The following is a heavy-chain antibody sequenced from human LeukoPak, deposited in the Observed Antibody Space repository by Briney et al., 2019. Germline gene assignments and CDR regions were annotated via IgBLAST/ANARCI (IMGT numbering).Heavy chain of an antibody. CDR2: INAGNGNT. J-gene: IGHJ6*02. CDR3: AKLTAQVVYYGMDV. Sequence: ASVKVSCKASGYTFTSYAMHWVRQAPGQRLEWMGWINAGNGNTKYSQKFQGRVTITRDTSTSTAYMELRSLRSDDTAVYYCAKLTAQVVYYGMDVWGQGTTVTVSS. CDR1: GYTFTSYA. D-gene: IGHD4-23*01. V-gene: IGHV1-3*01.